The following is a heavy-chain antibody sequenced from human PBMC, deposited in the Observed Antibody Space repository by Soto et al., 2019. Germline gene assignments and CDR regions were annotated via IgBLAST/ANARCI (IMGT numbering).Heavy chain of an antibody. CDR1: GGSISSYY. D-gene: IGHD2-15*01. CDR2: IYYSGST. Sequence: SETLSLTCTVSGGSISSYYWSWIRQPPGKGLEWIGYIYYSGSTNYNPSLKSRVTISVDTSKNQFSLKLSSVTAADTAVYYCARWGYCSGGSCYSADPWGQGTLVTVSS. V-gene: IGHV4-59*08. CDR3: ARWGYCSGGSCYSADP. J-gene: IGHJ5*02.